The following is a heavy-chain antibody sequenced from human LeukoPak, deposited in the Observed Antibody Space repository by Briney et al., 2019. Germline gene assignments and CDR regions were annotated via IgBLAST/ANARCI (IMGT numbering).Heavy chain of an antibody. J-gene: IGHJ4*02. Sequence: GASVKVSCKASGGTFSSYAISWVRQAPGQGLEWMGGIIPIFGTANYAQKFQGRVTITADESTSTAYMELGSLRSEDTAVYYCARLSDYGDNGGDYWGQGTLVTVSS. V-gene: IGHV1-69*13. CDR2: IIPIFGTA. D-gene: IGHD4-17*01. CDR1: GGTFSSYA. CDR3: ARLSDYGDNGGDY.